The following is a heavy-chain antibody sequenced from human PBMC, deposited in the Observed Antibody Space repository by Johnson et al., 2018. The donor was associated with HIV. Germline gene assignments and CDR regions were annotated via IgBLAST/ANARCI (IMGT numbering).Heavy chain of an antibody. D-gene: IGHD6-25*01. CDR1: GFTFTDYQ. CDR3: ARVLRGYDAFDI. V-gene: IGHV3-11*04. Sequence: VQLVESGGGLVKPGGSLRLSCAASGFTFTDYQMSWIRQAPGKGLEWVSYISRSGTTIYYADSVQGRFTVSRDNAKHSLYLQMNSLRADDTAVYYCARVLRGYDAFDIWGQGTRVTVSS. CDR2: ISRSGTTI. J-gene: IGHJ3*02.